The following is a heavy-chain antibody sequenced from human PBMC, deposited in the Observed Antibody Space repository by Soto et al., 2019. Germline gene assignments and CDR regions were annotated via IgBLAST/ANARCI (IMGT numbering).Heavy chain of an antibody. Sequence: QPWWCLRLSFASGRFTFSSYGRHWTRQAPGKGLEWVAVIWYDGSNKYYADSVKGRFTISRDNSKNTLYLQMNSLRAEDTAVYYCASTGYSSSWYFDYWGQGTLVTVSS. D-gene: IGHD6-13*01. J-gene: IGHJ4*02. V-gene: IGHV3-33*01. CDR2: IWYDGSNK. CDR3: ASTGYSSSWYFDY. CDR1: RFTFSSYG.